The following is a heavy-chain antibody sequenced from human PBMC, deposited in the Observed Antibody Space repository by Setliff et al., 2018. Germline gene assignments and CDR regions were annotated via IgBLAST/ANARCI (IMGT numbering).Heavy chain of an antibody. J-gene: IGHJ5*01. CDR3: ARDRGGTNPWFDS. CDR2: IYNRGHT. D-gene: IGHD3-10*01. Sequence: TSETLSLSCVVSGFSVSNDFMGWVRQAPGKGLEWVSVIYNRGHTYYADSVKGRFTISRDSSKNTLYLQMNSLTAEDTAMYYCARDRGGTNPWFDSWGQGTLVTVSS. V-gene: IGHV3-53*01. CDR1: GFSVSNDF.